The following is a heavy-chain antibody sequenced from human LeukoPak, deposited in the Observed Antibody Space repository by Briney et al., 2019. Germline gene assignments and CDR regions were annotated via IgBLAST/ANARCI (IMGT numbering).Heavy chain of an antibody. D-gene: IGHD5-12*01. CDR1: GGSIGGHY. CDR2: IYYNGNS. CDR3: ARGGYSGYDLDS. V-gene: IGHV4-59*11. J-gene: IGHJ4*02. Sequence: SETLSLTCTVSGGSIGGHYWTWIRQTPVKGLEWIGYIYYNGNSDYNPSLKSRVTISIDTSKNEFSLKLSFVTAADTAVYFCARGGYSGYDLDSWGQGTLVTVSS.